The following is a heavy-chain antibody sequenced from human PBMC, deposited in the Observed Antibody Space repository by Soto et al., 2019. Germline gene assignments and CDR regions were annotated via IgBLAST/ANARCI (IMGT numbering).Heavy chain of an antibody. Sequence: QVQLVQSGAEVKKPGSSVKVSCKASGGTFSSYAISWVRQAPGQGLEWMGGIIPIFGTANYAQKFQGRGAXXAXEXXRTAYMELCSLRSEDTAVYYCERAEDGYNRWYFDLWGRGTLVTVSS. D-gene: IGHD5-12*01. CDR2: IIPIFGTA. CDR3: ERAEDGYNRWYFDL. J-gene: IGHJ2*01. CDR1: GGTFSSYA. V-gene: IGHV1-69*12.